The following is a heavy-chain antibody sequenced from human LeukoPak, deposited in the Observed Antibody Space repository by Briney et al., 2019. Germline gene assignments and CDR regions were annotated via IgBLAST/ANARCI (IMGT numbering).Heavy chain of an antibody. CDR3: ARDAHGGTMVRGVINPANPGMDV. V-gene: IGHV3-33*08. J-gene: IGHJ6*02. Sequence: GRSLRLSCAASGFTFSTYGMHWVRQAPGKGLEWLAVIWYDGSNKYFADSVKGRFTISRDNSKNTLYLQMNSLRAEDTAVYYCARDAHGGTMVRGVINPANPGMDVWGQGTPVTVSS. CDR2: IWYDGSNK. CDR1: GFTFSTYG. D-gene: IGHD3-10*01.